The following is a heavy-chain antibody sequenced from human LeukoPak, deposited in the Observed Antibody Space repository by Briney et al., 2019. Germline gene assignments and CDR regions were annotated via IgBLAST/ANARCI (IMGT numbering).Heavy chain of an antibody. D-gene: IGHD2-2*02. V-gene: IGHV1-69*04. CDR1: GGTFSSYA. Sequence: SVKVSCKASGGTFSSYAISWVRQAPGQGLEWMGRIIPILGIANYAQKFQGRVTITADKSTSTAYMELSSLRSEDTAVYHCARDCSSTSCYIFPFDYWGQGTLVTVSS. CDR2: IIPILGIA. CDR3: ARDCSSTSCYIFPFDY. J-gene: IGHJ4*02.